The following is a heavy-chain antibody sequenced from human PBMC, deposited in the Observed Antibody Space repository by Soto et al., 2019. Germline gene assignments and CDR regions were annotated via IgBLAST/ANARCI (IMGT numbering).Heavy chain of an antibody. CDR1: GYNFASQW. V-gene: IGHV5-51*01. CDR2: IYPGDSDT. Sequence: GESLKISCKGSGYNFASQWIGCVRQMPGKGLEWMGIIYPGDSDTRYSPSFQGQVTISADKSSSTAYLQWNSVKASDTATYFCARVPIRTPDYWGQGTPVTVSS. J-gene: IGHJ4*02. D-gene: IGHD4-17*01. CDR3: ARVPIRTPDY.